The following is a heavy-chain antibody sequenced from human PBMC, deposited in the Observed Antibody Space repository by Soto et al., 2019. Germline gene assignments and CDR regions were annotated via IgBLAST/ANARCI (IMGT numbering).Heavy chain of an antibody. J-gene: IGHJ4*02. D-gene: IGHD2-8*01. V-gene: IGHV1-2*02. CDR1: GYSFTDYY. CDR2: MKDGSGVT. Sequence: QVHLVQSGTDVRRPGASVKVSCKASGYSFTDYYMHWVRQAPGQGLEWMGWMKDGSGVTNFAQKFQGRATMTRDTSITTAYMELSRLTFGDTAVYYCARGGAHCTNGVCLGHYWGQGTLLTVSS. CDR3: ARGGAHCTNGVCLGHY.